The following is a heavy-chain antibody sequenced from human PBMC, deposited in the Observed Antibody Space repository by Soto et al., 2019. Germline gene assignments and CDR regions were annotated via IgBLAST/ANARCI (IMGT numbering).Heavy chain of an antibody. CDR2: IYPGDSDT. Sequence: GESLKISCQASGYNFSSYWIGWVHQMPGKGLEWMGVIYPGDSDTRYSQSFEGQVTMSVDKSNTTAYLQWSSLKASDTAMYYCARHLFTIDYFYFWGQGTLATVSS. J-gene: IGHJ4*02. V-gene: IGHV5-51*07. D-gene: IGHD2-21*01. CDR1: GYNFSSYW. CDR3: ARHLFTIDYFYF.